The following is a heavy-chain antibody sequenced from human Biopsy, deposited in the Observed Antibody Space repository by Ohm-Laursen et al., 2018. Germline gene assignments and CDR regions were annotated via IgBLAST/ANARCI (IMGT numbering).Heavy chain of an antibody. CDR3: ARDRMTDVFGGPTRTDVFDS. CDR2: VHPNSGAT. V-gene: IGHV1-2*02. CDR1: GYTFNDYF. J-gene: IGHJ4*02. D-gene: IGHD3-10*01. Sequence: PSVKASCKASGYTFNDYFIHWVRQSPGQGLEWMGWVHPNSGATNSAEKFRGRVTLTRDTSIGAVYIELRRLKSDDAAVYYCARDRMTDVFGGPTRTDVFDSWGQGTPVTVSS.